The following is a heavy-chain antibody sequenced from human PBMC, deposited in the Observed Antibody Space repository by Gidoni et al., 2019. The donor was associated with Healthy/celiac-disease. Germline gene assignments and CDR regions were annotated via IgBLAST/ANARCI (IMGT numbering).Heavy chain of an antibody. CDR1: GFTFSNYG. Sequence: QVQLVESGGGEVQPGRSLRLSWAASGFTFSNYGMHGVRQAPGKGLEWVAVISYDGSNKYYADSVKRRFTISCDKFKTTLYLQLNSLRAEDTAVYYCAKVSFPSGGCLVLDYWGQGTLVTVSS. CDR3: AKVSFPSGGCLVLDY. D-gene: IGHD2-8*02. V-gene: IGHV3-30*18. CDR2: ISYDGSNK. J-gene: IGHJ4*02.